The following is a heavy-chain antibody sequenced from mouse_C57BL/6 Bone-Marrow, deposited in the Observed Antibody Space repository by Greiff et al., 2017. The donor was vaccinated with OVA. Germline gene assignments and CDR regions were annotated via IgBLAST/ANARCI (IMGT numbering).Heavy chain of an antibody. CDR2: IHPNSGST. D-gene: IGHD2-5*01. CDR1: GYTFTSYW. CDR3: HYSNYLDY. J-gene: IGHJ2*01. V-gene: IGHV1-64*01. Sequence: QVQLKQPGAELVKPGASVKLSCKASGYTFTSYWMHWVKQRPGQGLEWIGMIHPNSGSTNYNEKFKRKATLTVAKPSSTAYMQLSSLTAEDAAVYYCHYSNYLDYWGQGTTLTVSS.